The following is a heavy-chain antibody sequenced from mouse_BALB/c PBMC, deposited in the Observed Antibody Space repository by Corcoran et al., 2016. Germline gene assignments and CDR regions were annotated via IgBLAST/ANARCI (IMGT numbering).Heavy chain of an antibody. CDR3: ARRLLRVYAMDY. CDR1: GYTFTEYT. V-gene: IGHV1-18*01. Sequence: EVQLQQSGPELVKPGASVKISCKTSGYTFTEYTMHWVRQCNGKSLEWIVGINPNNGGTSYNQKFKGKATLAVDKSSSTAYMELRSLTSEDSAVYYCARRLLRVYAMDYGGQGTSVTVSS. CDR2: INPNNGGT. D-gene: IGHD1-1*01. J-gene: IGHJ4*01.